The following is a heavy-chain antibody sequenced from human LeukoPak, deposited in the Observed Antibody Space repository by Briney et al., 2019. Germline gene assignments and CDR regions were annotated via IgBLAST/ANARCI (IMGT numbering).Heavy chain of an antibody. Sequence: GGSLRLSCAASGFTFSNYWMSWVRQAAGKGLEWVANMNQDGSEKYYVDSVKGRFTISRDNGKNSLYLQMNSLRAEDTAVYYCARESRAYGELDYWGQGTLVTVSS. V-gene: IGHV3-7*01. CDR1: GFTFSNYW. CDR3: ARESRAYGELDY. J-gene: IGHJ4*02. D-gene: IGHD3-10*01. CDR2: MNQDGSEK.